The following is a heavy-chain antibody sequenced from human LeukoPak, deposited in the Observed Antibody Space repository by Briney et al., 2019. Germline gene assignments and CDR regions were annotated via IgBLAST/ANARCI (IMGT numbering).Heavy chain of an antibody. CDR3: AREGVDDFWSGPANNWLDP. Sequence: GASVKVSCKASGYTFTSYGISWVRQAPGQGLEWVGWISAYNGNTNYAQKLQGRVTMTTDTSTRTAYMELRSLRFDDTAVYYCAREGVDDFWSGPANNWLDPWGQGTLVTVSS. CDR2: ISAYNGNT. J-gene: IGHJ5*02. CDR1: GYTFTSYG. V-gene: IGHV1-18*01. D-gene: IGHD3-3*01.